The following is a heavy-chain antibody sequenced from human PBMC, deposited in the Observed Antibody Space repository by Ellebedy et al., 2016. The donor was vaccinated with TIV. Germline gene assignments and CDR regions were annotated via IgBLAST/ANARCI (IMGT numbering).Heavy chain of an antibody. CDR1: GYTFTSYD. CDR2: MNPNSGNT. V-gene: IGHV1-8*01. CDR3: ARGVRGIAARNWFDP. D-gene: IGHD6-6*01. Sequence: ASVKVSCXASGYTFTSYDINWVRQATGQGLEWMGWMNPNSGNTGYAQKFQGRVTMTRNTSISTAYMELSSLRSEDTAVYYCARGVRGIAARNWFDPWGQGTLVTVSS. J-gene: IGHJ5*02.